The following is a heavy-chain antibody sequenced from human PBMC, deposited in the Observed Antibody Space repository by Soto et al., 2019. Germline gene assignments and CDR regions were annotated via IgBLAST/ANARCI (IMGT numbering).Heavy chain of an antibody. CDR1: VFIFSSHW. J-gene: IGHJ4*02. CDR3: SRYSGWFIDY. V-gene: IGHV3-7*05. Sequence: VQLVESGGDLVRPGGSLRLSCAGSVFIFSSHWMTWVHQAPGKGLEWVANIKHDGTETYLVDSVRGRLTISRDNAKNSVYLQMNSLRVEDTVVYYCSRYSGWFIDYWGQGTLVTVSS. CDR2: IKHDGTET. D-gene: IGHD1-26*01.